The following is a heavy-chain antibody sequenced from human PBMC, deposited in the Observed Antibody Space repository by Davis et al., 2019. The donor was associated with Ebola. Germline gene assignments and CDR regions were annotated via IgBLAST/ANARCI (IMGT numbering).Heavy chain of an antibody. V-gene: IGHV3-7*03. CDR1: GFTFSSYS. CDR3: ARDLELLIFYGMDV. CDR2: IKQDGSEK. D-gene: IGHD1-7*01. J-gene: IGHJ6*02. Sequence: GESLKISCAASGFTFSSYSMNWVRQAPGKGLEWVASIKQDGSEKYYVDSVKGRFTISRDNAKNSLYLQMNSLRAEDTAVYYCARDLELLIFYGMDVWGQGTTVTVSS.